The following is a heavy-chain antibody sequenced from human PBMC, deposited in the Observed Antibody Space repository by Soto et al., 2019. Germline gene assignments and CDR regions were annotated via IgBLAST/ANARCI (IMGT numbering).Heavy chain of an antibody. CDR1: GYTFTSYA. V-gene: IGHV1-3*01. D-gene: IGHD5-18*01. Sequence: ASVKVSCKSSGYTFTSYAMHWVRQAPGQRLEWMGWINAFNGNTKYSQKFQGRVTITRDTSARTAYMELSSLRSEDTAVYYCARVHGIQLWGPYDYWGHRNLFT. CDR2: INAFNGNT. CDR3: ARVHGIQLWGPYDY. J-gene: IGHJ4*01.